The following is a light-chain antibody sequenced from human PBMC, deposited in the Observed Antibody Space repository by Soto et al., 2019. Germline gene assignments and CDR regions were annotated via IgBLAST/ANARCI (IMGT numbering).Light chain of an antibody. J-gene: IGLJ1*01. CDR2: ETS. CDR3: FSFSSTYTHV. V-gene: IGLV2-23*01. Sequence: QSALTQPASVSGSPGQSVTISCTGTSSDFGSYKFVSWYQHHPGKVPKVIIYETSKRPSGVSDRFSGSKSGNTASLTISGLQAEDEADYYCFSFSSTYTHVFGSGTKLTVL. CDR1: SSDFGSYKF.